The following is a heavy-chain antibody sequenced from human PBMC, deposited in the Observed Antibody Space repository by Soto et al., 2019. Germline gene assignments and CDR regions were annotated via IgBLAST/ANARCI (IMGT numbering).Heavy chain of an antibody. CDR1: GYTFTVYY. J-gene: IGHJ4*02. D-gene: IGHD1-26*01. Sequence: ASXKVSCKVSGYTFTVYYMHLVRQAPGQGLEWMGWINPNSGGTNYAQKFQGWVTMTRDTSISTAYMELSRLRSDDTAVYYCARDGMDYWGQGTLVTVSS. CDR3: ARDGMDY. V-gene: IGHV1-2*04. CDR2: INPNSGGT.